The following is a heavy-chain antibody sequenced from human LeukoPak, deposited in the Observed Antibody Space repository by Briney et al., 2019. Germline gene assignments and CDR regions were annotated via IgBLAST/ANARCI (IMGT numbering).Heavy chain of an antibody. CDR3: ASGRTCSGGSCFRDWFDP. D-gene: IGHD2-15*01. V-gene: IGHV4-34*01. Sequence: SETLSLTCAVYGGSFSGYYWSWIRQPPGKGLEWIGEINHSGSTNYNPSLKSRVTISVDTSKNQFSLRLSSVTAADTAVYYCASGRTCSGGSCFRDWFDPWGQGTLVTVSS. J-gene: IGHJ5*02. CDR2: INHSGST. CDR1: GGSFSGYY.